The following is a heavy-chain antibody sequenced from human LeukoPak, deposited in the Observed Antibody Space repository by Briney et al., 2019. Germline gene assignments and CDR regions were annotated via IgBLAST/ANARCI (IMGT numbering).Heavy chain of an antibody. CDR2: ISYDGSNK. V-gene: IGHV3-30*18. D-gene: IGHD6-13*01. J-gene: IGHJ2*01. Sequence: GRSLRLSCAASGFTFSSYCMHWVRQAPGKGLEWVAVISYDGSNKYYADSVKGRFTISRDNSKNTLYLQMNSLRAEDTDVYYCAKGQAGAIAAAGYFDLWGRGTMVTVPS. CDR1: GFTFSSYC. CDR3: AKGQAGAIAAAGYFDL.